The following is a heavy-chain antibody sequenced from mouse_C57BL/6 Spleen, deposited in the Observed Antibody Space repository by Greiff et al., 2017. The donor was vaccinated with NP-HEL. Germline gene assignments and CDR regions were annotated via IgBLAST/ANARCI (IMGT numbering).Heavy chain of an antibody. CDR2: IHPNSGST. D-gene: IGHD2-3*01. V-gene: IGHV1-64*01. J-gene: IGHJ2*01. CDR1: SYTFTSYW. CDR3: ARDGLLPFDY. Sequence: QVQLQQPGAELVKPGASVKLSCKASSYTFTSYWMHWVKQRPGQGLEWIGMIHPNSGSTNYNEKFKSKATLTVDKSSSTAYMQLSSLTSEDSAVYYCARDGLLPFDYWGQGTTLTVSS.